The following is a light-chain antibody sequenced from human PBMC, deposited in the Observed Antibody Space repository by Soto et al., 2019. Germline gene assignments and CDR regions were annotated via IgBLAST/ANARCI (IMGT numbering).Light chain of an antibody. Sequence: QSVLTQSPSASGTPGQRVTISCSGTSSNIGTNYVNWYQQLPGTAPKLLIYSNNQRPSGVPDRFSGSKSGTSASLAISGLQSEDEADYYCAAWDDSLNGYVFGTGTKVTVL. CDR2: SNN. CDR1: SSNIGTNY. V-gene: IGLV1-44*01. CDR3: AAWDDSLNGYV. J-gene: IGLJ1*01.